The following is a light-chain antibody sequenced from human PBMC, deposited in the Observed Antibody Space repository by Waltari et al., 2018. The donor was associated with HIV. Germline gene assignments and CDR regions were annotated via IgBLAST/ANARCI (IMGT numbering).Light chain of an antibody. CDR3: QQYLNTPWT. V-gene: IGKV4-1*01. CDR1: QNVLYSSNNKNY. CDR2: WAS. Sequence: DIVMTQYPDSLAVSLGERATLNCKSRQNVLYSSNNKNYLAWYQQKPRQPPKLLIYWASTRASGVPERFSGSGSGTDFTLTISSLQAEDVAIYYCQQYLNTPWTFGQGTKVEVK. J-gene: IGKJ1*01.